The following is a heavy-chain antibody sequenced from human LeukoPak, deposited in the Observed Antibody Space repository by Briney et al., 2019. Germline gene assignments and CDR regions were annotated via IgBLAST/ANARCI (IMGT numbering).Heavy chain of an antibody. CDR3: AKGQTWASVYFDS. J-gene: IGHJ4*02. Sequence: GGSLRLSCAASGFTFTSYEMNWVRQAPGKGLEWVSYISSSGNTIYYADSVKGRFTISRDNFKNTLYLQMNSLRAEDTAVYYCAKGQTWASVYFDSWGQGTLVTVSS. D-gene: IGHD7-27*01. V-gene: IGHV3-48*03. CDR2: ISSSGNTI. CDR1: GFTFTSYE.